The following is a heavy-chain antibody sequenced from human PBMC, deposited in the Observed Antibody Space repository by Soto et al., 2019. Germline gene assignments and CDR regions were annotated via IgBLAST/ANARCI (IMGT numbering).Heavy chain of an antibody. Sequence: ASLKVSCQASGYTCTSYVISWVLQAPGQGLEWMGWISAYNGNTNYAQRLQGRVTMTTDTSTSTAYMELRSLRSDDTAVYYWARGPNILVVPAATDYWGQGTLVTVSS. J-gene: IGHJ4*02. CDR1: GYTCTSYV. V-gene: IGHV1-18*01. CDR3: ARGPNILVVPAATDY. D-gene: IGHD2-2*01. CDR2: ISAYNGNT.